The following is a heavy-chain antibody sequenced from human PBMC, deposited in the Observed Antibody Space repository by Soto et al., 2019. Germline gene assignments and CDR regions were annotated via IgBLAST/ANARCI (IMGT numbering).Heavy chain of an antibody. Sequence: TLSLTCTVSGGSISSYYWSWIRQPAGKGLEWIGRIYTSGSTNYNPSLKSRVTMSVDTSKNQFSLKLSSETAADTAVYYCARDEATVTDYYYYGMDVWGQGTTVTVSS. J-gene: IGHJ6*02. CDR3: ARDEATVTDYYYYGMDV. V-gene: IGHV4-4*07. D-gene: IGHD4-4*01. CDR1: GGSISSYY. CDR2: IYTSGST.